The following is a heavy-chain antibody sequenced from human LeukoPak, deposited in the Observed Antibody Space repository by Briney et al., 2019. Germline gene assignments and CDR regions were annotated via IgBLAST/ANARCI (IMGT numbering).Heavy chain of an antibody. V-gene: IGHV4-4*07. Sequence: PSETLSLTCTVSGGSISSYYWSWIRQPAGKGLEWIGRIYTSGSTNYNPSLKSRVTISVDKSKNQFSLKLSSVTAADTAVYYCARGVAAAARLYHFDYWGQGTLVTVSS. J-gene: IGHJ4*02. CDR3: ARGVAAAARLYHFDY. D-gene: IGHD6-13*01. CDR2: IYTSGST. CDR1: GGSISSYY.